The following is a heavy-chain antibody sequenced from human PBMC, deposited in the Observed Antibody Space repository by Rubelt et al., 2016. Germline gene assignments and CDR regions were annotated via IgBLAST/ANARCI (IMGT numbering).Heavy chain of an antibody. CDR1: GYTFTSYY. CDR3: ARVGTAMVTT. D-gene: IGHD5-18*01. Sequence: QVQLVQSGAEVKKPGASVKVSCKASGYTFTSYYMHWVRRAPGQGLEWMGIINPSGGSTSYAQKFQGRVTMTRDTSTSTAYMELSSLRSEDTAVYYCARVGTAMVTTWGQGTLVTVSS. CDR2: INPSGGST. J-gene: IGHJ5*02. V-gene: IGHV1-46*01.